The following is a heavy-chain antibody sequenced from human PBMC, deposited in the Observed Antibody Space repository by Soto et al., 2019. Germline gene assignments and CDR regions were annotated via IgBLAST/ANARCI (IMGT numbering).Heavy chain of an antibody. J-gene: IGHJ1*01. CDR1: GFTLSSYS. Sequence: EVQLVESGGGLVKPGGSLRLYCAASGFTLSSYSMNWVRQAPGKGLEWVASISSRSTYISYADSVKGRFTVSRDNAKNSLYLQMNSLGAEDTAVYYCARTSDHGEHFQHWGQGTLVTVSS. CDR2: ISSRSTYI. V-gene: IGHV3-21*02. CDR3: ARTSDHGEHFQH. D-gene: IGHD2-15*01.